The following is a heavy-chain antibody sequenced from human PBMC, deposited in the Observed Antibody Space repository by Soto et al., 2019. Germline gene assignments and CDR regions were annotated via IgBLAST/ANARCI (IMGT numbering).Heavy chain of an antibody. Sequence: QVQLVQSGAEVKKPGSSVKVSCTASGGASSTYTISWLRQTPGQGLEWMGRIIPMFGIAKYPQKFQDRLTITADRSSHTAYMELGSLRSDDTAVYYCARGTRVPTYFFDSWGQGTLLTVSS. V-gene: IGHV1-69*02. CDR3: ARGTRVPTYFFDS. J-gene: IGHJ4*02. D-gene: IGHD3-16*01. CDR2: IIPMFGIA. CDR1: GGASSTYT.